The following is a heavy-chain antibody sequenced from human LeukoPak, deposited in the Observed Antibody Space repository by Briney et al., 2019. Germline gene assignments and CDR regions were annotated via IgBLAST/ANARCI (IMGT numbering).Heavy chain of an antibody. D-gene: IGHD6-6*01. Sequence: PSETLSLTCTVSGGSISSGSYYWSWIRRPAGKGLEWIGRIYTSGSTNYNPSLKSRVTISVDTSKNQFSLKLSSVTAADTAVYYCAREPWGSSPGRGNWFDPWGQGTLVTVSS. CDR1: GGSISSGSYY. CDR2: IYTSGST. V-gene: IGHV4-61*02. CDR3: AREPWGSSPGRGNWFDP. J-gene: IGHJ5*02.